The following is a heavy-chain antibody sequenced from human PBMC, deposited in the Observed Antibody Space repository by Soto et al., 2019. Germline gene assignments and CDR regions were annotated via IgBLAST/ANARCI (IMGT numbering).Heavy chain of an antibody. Sequence: SVKVSCKASGGTFSSYAISWVRQAPEQGLEWMGGIIPIFGTANYAQKFQGRVTITADESTSTAYMELSSLRSEDTAVYYCARRWLQLAGQQTPTGYSGMDVWGQGTTVTVSS. CDR1: GGTFSSYA. CDR3: ARRWLQLAGQQTPTGYSGMDV. CDR2: IIPIFGTA. D-gene: IGHD5-12*01. V-gene: IGHV1-69*13. J-gene: IGHJ6*01.